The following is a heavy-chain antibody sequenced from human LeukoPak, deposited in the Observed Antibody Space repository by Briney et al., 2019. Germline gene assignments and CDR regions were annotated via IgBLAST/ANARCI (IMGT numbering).Heavy chain of an antibody. CDR1: GGTFSSYA. D-gene: IGHD3-3*01. V-gene: IGHV1-18*01. CDR2: ISAYNGNT. J-gene: IGHJ4*02. CDR3: ARSPDDFWSGYQYYFDY. Sequence: ASVTVSCKASGGTFSSYAISWVRQAPGQGLEWMGWISAYNGNTNYAQKLQGRVTMTTDTSTSTAYMELRSLRSDDTAVYYCARSPDDFWSGYQYYFDYWGQGTLVTVSS.